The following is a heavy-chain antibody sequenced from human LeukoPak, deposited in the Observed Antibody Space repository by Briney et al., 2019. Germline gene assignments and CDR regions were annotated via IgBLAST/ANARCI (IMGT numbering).Heavy chain of an antibody. Sequence: SETLSLTCTVSGRSINNYYWRWNRHPPGKGLEWIGYIYYSGSTNYNPSLKSRVTISVDTSKNQFSLKLNSVTAADTAVYYCARDRITMVRGALRYYGMDVWGQGTTVTVSS. CDR3: ARDRITMVRGALRYYGMDV. V-gene: IGHV4-59*01. CDR2: IYYSGST. CDR1: GRSINNYY. D-gene: IGHD3-10*01. J-gene: IGHJ6*02.